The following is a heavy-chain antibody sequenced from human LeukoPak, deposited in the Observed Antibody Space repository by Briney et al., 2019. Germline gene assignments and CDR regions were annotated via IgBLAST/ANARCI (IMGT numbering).Heavy chain of an antibody. J-gene: IGHJ4*02. V-gene: IGHV3-7*01. D-gene: IGHD5-12*01. CDR2: INQGGSVQ. Sequence: GGSLRLSCAASGFTFRSYWMSWVRQAPGKGLEWVANINQGGSVQYYMDSVKGRFTISRDDAKNSLYVQMNSLRDEDTAVYYCARIEYSGWNLEYWGQGTLVTVSS. CDR3: ARIEYSGWNLEY. CDR1: GFTFRSYW.